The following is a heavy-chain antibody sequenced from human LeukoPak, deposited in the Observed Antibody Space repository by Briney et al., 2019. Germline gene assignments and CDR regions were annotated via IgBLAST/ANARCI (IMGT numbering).Heavy chain of an antibody. J-gene: IGHJ4*02. Sequence: PGGSLRLSCAASGFTFSKYGMHWVRQAPGKGLEWVTFIRFDGNNKYYADSVKGRLTISRDNAKNSLYLQMNSLRAEDTAVYYCARDLSGVTGYTYGRGIDYWGQGTLVTVSS. CDR3: ARDLSGVTGYTYGRGIDY. CDR1: GFTFSKYG. V-gene: IGHV3-30*02. D-gene: IGHD5-18*01. CDR2: IRFDGNNK.